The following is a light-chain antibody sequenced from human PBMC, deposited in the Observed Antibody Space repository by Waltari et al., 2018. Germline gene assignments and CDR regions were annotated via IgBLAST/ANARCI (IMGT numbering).Light chain of an antibody. J-gene: IGLJ2*01. CDR2: AKN. CDR1: SLRKSY. CDR3: HSRDSSGDYVV. V-gene: IGLV3-19*01. Sequence: SSELTQDPAVTVALGQTVRITCQGDSLRKSYASWYQQKPGQAPLFVIYAKNRRPAGVPERFSGSSSGNSASLIITGAQAEDEADYYCHSRDSSGDYVVFGGGTKLTVL.